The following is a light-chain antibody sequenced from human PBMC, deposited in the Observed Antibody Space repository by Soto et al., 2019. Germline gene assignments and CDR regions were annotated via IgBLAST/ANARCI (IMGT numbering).Light chain of an antibody. V-gene: IGLV1-51*01. J-gene: IGLJ2*01. CDR1: TSNIGNNH. CDR2: DDN. Sequence: QSVLTQPPSVPAAPGQKVTVSCSGSTSNIGNNHVSWYQHLPGAAPKLLIYDDNKRPSVIPDRFSGSKSGTSATLGITGLKTGDEADYYCATWDSSLSVALFGGGTKVTVL. CDR3: ATWDSSLSVAL.